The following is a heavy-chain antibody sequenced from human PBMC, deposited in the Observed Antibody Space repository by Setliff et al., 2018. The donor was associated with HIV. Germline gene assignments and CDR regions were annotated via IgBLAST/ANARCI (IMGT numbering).Heavy chain of an antibody. CDR2: IYYSGTT. Sequence: SETLSLTCTVSGDSVSSASYYWSWIRQPPGKGLEWIGYIYYSGTTKYNPSLKSRVTISVDTSKNQFSLELTSVTAADTAVYYCARHDCGGDCSINWFDPWGQGTLVTVSS. V-gene: IGHV4-61*01. CDR1: GDSVSSASYY. CDR3: ARHDCGGDCSINWFDP. D-gene: IGHD2-21*02. J-gene: IGHJ5*02.